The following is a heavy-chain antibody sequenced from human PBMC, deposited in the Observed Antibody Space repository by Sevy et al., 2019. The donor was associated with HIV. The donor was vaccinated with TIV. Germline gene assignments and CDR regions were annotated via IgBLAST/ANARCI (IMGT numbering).Heavy chain of an antibody. V-gene: IGHV3-9*01. Sequence: GGSLRLSCVASGFTFNDYAMHWVRQVTGKGVEWVSGISWNGDEREYADFVEGRFTISRENAKKSLHLQMNSLGAEDTALYYCVKDVGYCTNTICVGHGYGMDVWGQGTTVTVSS. J-gene: IGHJ6*02. D-gene: IGHD2-2*01. CDR3: VKDVGYCTNTICVGHGYGMDV. CDR1: GFTFNDYA. CDR2: ISWNGDER.